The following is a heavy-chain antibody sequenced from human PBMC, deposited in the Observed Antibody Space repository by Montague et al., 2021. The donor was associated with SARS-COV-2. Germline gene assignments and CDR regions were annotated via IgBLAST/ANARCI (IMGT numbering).Heavy chain of an antibody. CDR3: AIDPRLQLLFDRGYYYGIDV. D-gene: IGHD5-18*01. CDR2: TYYRSMWYN. J-gene: IGHJ6*02. Sequence: CAISGDSVSSNSAAWNWIRQSPSRGLEWLGRTYYRSMWYNDYALSAKSRITINPDTSKNQFSLHLNSVTPEDTAVYYCAIDPRLQLLFDRGYYYGIDVWGQGTTVTVSS. V-gene: IGHV6-1*01. CDR1: GDSVSSNSAA.